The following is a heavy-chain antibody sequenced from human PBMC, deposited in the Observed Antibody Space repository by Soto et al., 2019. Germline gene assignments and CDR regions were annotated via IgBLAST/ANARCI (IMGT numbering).Heavy chain of an antibody. CDR2: ISGGGYST. CDR1: RFTFSTYA. Sequence: GGSLRLSCAASRFTFSTYAMTWVRQAPGKGLEWVSIISGGGYSTYYADSVKGRFTISRDNSKNTLYLQMNSLRAEDTAVYYCAKGQRVLVTTINSYFYNLGQQNLLTISS. J-gene: IGHJ4*02. V-gene: IGHV3-23*01. D-gene: IGHD3-22*01. CDR3: AKGQRVLVTTINSYFYN.